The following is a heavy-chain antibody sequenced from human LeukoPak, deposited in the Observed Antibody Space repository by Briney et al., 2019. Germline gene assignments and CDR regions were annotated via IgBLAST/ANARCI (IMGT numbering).Heavy chain of an antibody. CDR2: ISGSGGST. CDR3: ARGGDLGYCSSTSCYYYYGMDV. Sequence: PGGSLRLSCAASGFTFSSYAMSWVRQAPGKGLEWVSAISGSGGSTYYADSVKGRFTISRDNSKNTLYLQMNSLRAEDTAVYYCARGGDLGYCSSTSCYYYYGMDVWGQGTTVTVSS. D-gene: IGHD2-2*01. CDR1: GFTFSSYA. J-gene: IGHJ6*02. V-gene: IGHV3-23*01.